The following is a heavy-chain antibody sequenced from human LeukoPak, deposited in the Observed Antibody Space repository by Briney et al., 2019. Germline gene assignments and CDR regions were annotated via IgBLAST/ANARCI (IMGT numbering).Heavy chain of an antibody. CDR3: ARDLGNTGWYTFDY. V-gene: IGHV6-1*01. J-gene: IGHJ4*02. CDR1: GVSVSSNNGA. CDR2: TYYRSKWYN. Sequence: SQTLSLTCDISGVSVSSNNGAWNWIRQSPSRGLEWLGRTYYRSKWYNDYAGSLNGRITISPDTSKNQFSLHLNSVTPEDTAVYYCARDLGNTGWYTFDYWGQGILVTVSS. D-gene: IGHD6-19*01.